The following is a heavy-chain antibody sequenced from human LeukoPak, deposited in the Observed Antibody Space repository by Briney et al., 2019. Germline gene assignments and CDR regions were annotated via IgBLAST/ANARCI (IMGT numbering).Heavy chain of an antibody. CDR1: GFSFGAYY. J-gene: IGHJ5*02. V-gene: IGHV3-11*01. D-gene: IGHD3-10*01. CDR3: AGGYGSGSYSA. CDR2: ISTSDDTI. Sequence: PGGSLRLSCAASGFSFGAYYMSWIRQAPGKGLEWISYISTSDDTISYADSVKGRFTISRDNAGNSLYLQMNSLRAEDTAVYYCAGGYGSGSYSAWGQGTLVTVSS.